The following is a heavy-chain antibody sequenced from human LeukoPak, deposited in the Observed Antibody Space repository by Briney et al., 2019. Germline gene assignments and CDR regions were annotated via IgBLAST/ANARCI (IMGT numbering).Heavy chain of an antibody. J-gene: IGHJ4*02. CDR3: ATNTIFGVAYFDY. V-gene: IGHV3-23*01. CDR1: GFTFSSYA. D-gene: IGHD3-3*01. CDR2: ISGSGGST. Sequence: GGSLRLSCAASGFTFSSYAMGLVRQAPGKGLEWVSAISGSGGSTYYADSVKGRFTISRDNSKNTLYLQMSSLRAEDTAVYYCATNTIFGVAYFDYWGQGTLVTVSS.